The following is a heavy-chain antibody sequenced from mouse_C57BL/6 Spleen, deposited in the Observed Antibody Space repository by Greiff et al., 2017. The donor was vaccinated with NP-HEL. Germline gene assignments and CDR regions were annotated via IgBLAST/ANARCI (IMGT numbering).Heavy chain of an antibody. V-gene: IGHV1-42*01. CDR2: INPSTGGT. CDR3: ARSGDDYEEGFFAY. D-gene: IGHD2-4*01. J-gene: IGHJ3*01. CDR1: GYSFTGYY. Sequence: EVQLQQSGPELVKPGASVKISCKASGYSFTGYYMNWVKQSPEKSLEWIGEINPSTGGTTYNQKFKAKATLTVDKSSSTAYMQLKSLTSEDSEVSYCARSGDDYEEGFFAYWGQGTLVTVSA.